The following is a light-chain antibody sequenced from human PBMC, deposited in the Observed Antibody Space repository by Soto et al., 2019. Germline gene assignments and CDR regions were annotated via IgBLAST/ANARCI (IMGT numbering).Light chain of an antibody. CDR1: NSDVGGYNY. J-gene: IGLJ1*01. CDR2: EVS. V-gene: IGLV2-14*01. Sequence: QSVLTPPASVSGSPGQSITISCTGTNSDVGGYNYVSWYHQHPGNAPKLLIYEVSTRPSGVYNRFSGSMSGKTASVTISGLQTEYEADYCCSSYTSTSLSVCATGPKATV. CDR3: SSYTSTSLSV.